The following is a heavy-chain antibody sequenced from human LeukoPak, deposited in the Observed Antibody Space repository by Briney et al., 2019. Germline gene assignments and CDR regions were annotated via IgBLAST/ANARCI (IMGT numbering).Heavy chain of an antibody. CDR3: ARGQGFWSGYYTTY. D-gene: IGHD3-3*01. Sequence: SETLSLTCTVSGGSISSSSYYWGWIRQPPGKGLEWIGEINHSGSTNYNPSLKSRVTISVDTSKNQFSLKLSSVTAADTAVYYCARGQGFWSGYYTTYWGQGTLVTVSS. CDR1: GGSISSSSYY. V-gene: IGHV4-39*07. CDR2: INHSGST. J-gene: IGHJ4*02.